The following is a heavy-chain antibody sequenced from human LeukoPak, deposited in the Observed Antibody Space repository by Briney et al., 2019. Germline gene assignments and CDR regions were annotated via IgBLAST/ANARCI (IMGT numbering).Heavy chain of an antibody. Sequence: GGSLRLSCAASGFTFRNHGMYWVRQAPGEGLEWVAVIWYDGSNKYYTDSVKGRFTISRDNSKNTLYLQMNSLRAEDTAVYYCARDIGGFYRGYGDDWGQGTLVTVSS. CDR3: ARDIGGFYRGYGDD. CDR1: GFTFRNHG. J-gene: IGHJ4*02. D-gene: IGHD5-12*01. V-gene: IGHV3-33*01. CDR2: IWYDGSNK.